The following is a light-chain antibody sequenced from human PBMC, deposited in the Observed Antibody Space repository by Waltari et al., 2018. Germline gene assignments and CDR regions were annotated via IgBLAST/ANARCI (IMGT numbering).Light chain of an antibody. J-gene: IGKJ1*01. CDR1: QTISSY. Sequence: DIQMTQSPSSLSASVGERVTITCRASQTISSYLNWYQQKPGKAPKLLIYAASSLQSGVPSRFSGSGSGPDFTLTISSLQPEDFATYYCQQSYSSPWTFGQGTKVEV. CDR3: QQSYSSPWT. V-gene: IGKV1-39*01. CDR2: AAS.